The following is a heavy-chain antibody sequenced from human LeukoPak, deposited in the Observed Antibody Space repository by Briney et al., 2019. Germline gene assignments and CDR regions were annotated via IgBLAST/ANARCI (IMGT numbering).Heavy chain of an antibody. CDR1: GGSISGHY. D-gene: IGHD6-13*01. V-gene: IGHV4-59*11. CDR3: ARDRPGIAAAGPYYYYYMDV. Sequence: SETLSLTCTVSGGSISGHYWSWIRQPPGKGLEWIGYIYYSGDTDYNPSLKSRVTISVDTSKNQFSLKLSSVTAADTAVYYCARDRPGIAAAGPYYYYYMDVWGKGTTVTVSS. CDR2: IYYSGDT. J-gene: IGHJ6*03.